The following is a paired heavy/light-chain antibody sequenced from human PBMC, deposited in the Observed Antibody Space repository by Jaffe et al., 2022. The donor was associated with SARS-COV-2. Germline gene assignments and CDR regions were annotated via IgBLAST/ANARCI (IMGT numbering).Light chain of an antibody. Sequence: QTVVTQEPSFSVSPGGTVTLTCGLSSGSVSTSYYPSWYQQTPGQAPRTLIYSTNTRSSGVPDRFSGSILGNKAALTITGAQADDESDYYCVLYMGSGNWVFGGGTKLTVL. CDR3: VLYMGSGNWV. CDR1: SGSVSTSYY. CDR2: STN. V-gene: IGLV8-61*01. J-gene: IGLJ3*02.
Heavy chain of an antibody. D-gene: IGHD6-19*01. CDR1: GFTFSSYW. Sequence: EVQLVESGGGLVQPGGSLRLSCAASGFTFSSYWMSWVRQAPGKGLEWVANIKQDGSEKYYVDSVKGRFTISRDNAKNSLYLQMNSLRAEDTAVYYCARGSQQWLAYYYYYGMDVWGQGTTVTVSS. J-gene: IGHJ6*02. CDR3: ARGSQQWLAYYYYYGMDV. CDR2: IKQDGSEK. V-gene: IGHV3-7*01.